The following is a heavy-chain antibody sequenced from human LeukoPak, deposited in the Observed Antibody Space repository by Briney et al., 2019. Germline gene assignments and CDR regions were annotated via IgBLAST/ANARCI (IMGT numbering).Heavy chain of an antibody. CDR2: ISGSGGST. CDR3: AKIRKYCSGGSCYYWFDP. CDR1: GFTFSSYA. V-gene: IGHV3-23*01. D-gene: IGHD2-15*01. J-gene: IGHJ5*02. Sequence: PGGSLRLSCAASGFTFSSYAMRWVRQAPGKGLEWVSAISGSGGSTYYADSVKGRFTISRDNSKNTLYLQMNSLRAEDTAVYYCAKIRKYCSGGSCYYWFDPWGQGTLVTVSS.